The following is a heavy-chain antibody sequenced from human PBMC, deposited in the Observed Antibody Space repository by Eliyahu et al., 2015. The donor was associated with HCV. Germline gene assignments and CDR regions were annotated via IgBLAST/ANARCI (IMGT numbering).Heavy chain of an antibody. J-gene: IGHJ6*02. CDR3: ARTAYFNGMDV. CDR2: INLDASNA. Sequence: EVQLVESGGGLVQPGGSLRLSCAASGFTFSNYWMHWVRQAPGKGLVWVSHINLDASNAAYADSVKGRFTISRDNAKNTLYLQMNSLRAEDTAVYYCARTAYFNGMDVWGQGTTVTVSS. V-gene: IGHV3-74*01. CDR1: GFTFSNYW. D-gene: IGHD2-21*02.